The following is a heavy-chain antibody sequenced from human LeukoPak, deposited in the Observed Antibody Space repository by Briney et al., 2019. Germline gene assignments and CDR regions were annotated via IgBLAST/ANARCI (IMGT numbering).Heavy chain of an antibody. D-gene: IGHD3-10*01. V-gene: IGHV4-31*03. CDR3: ARGVSTRRLSWFGDHNWFDP. CDR1: GGSISSGGYY. CDR2: IYYSGST. Sequence: PSQTLSLICTVSGGSISSGGYYWSWIRQHPGKGLGWIGYIYYSGSTYYNPSLKSRVTISVDTSKNQFSLKLSSVTAADTAVYYCARGVSTRRLSWFGDHNWFDPWGQGTLVTVSS. J-gene: IGHJ5*02.